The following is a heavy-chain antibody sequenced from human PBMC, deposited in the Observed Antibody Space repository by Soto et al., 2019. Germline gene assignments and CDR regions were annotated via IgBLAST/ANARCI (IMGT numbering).Heavy chain of an antibody. CDR1: GGSISSGGYY. J-gene: IGHJ4*02. V-gene: IGHV4-31*03. CDR2: IYYSGST. Sequence: SETLSLTCTVSGGSISSGGYYWSWIRQHPGKGLEWIGYIYYSGSTYYNPSLKSRVTISVDTSKNQFSLKLSSVTAADTAVYYCARSPALYGSGSYYTWIDYWGQGTLVTVSS. D-gene: IGHD3-10*01. CDR3: ARSPALYGSGSYYTWIDY.